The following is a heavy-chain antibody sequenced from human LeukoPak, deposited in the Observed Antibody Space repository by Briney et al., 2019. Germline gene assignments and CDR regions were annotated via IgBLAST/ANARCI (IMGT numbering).Heavy chain of an antibody. CDR1: GGSISSGSYY. CDR2: IYTSGST. CDR3: AREPYCSSTSCYPFDY. D-gene: IGHD2-2*01. J-gene: IGHJ4*02. V-gene: IGHV4-61*02. Sequence: PSQTLSLTCTVSGGSISSGSYYWSWIRQPAGKGLEWIGRIYTSGSTNYNPSLKSRVTISVDTSKNQFSLKLSSVTAADTAVYYCAREPYCSSTSCYPFDYWGQGTLVTVSS.